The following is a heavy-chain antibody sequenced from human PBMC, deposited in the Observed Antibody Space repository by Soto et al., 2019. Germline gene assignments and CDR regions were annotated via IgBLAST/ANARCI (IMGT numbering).Heavy chain of an antibody. J-gene: IGHJ4*02. Sequence: QVQLVESGGGVVQPGRSLRLSCAASGFTFSSYGMHWVRQAPGKGLEWVAVISYDGSNKYYADSVKGRFIISRDNSKNSVYLQINSLTAADTAVYYCTKDLFTIFEVVIPRYFDYWSQGPLVTVSS. V-gene: IGHV3-30*18. CDR3: TKDLFTIFEVVIPRYFDY. CDR2: ISYDGSNK. D-gene: IGHD3-3*01. CDR1: GFTFSSYG.